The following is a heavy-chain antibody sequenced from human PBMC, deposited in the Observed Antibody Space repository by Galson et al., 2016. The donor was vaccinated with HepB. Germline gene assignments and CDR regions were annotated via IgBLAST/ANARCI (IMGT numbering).Heavy chain of an antibody. CDR3: ARGVHVGAYPIDI. V-gene: IGHV1-46*01. D-gene: IGHD3-10*02. J-gene: IGHJ3*02. Sequence: SVKVSCKASGYTFTSHSMHWVRQAPGQGLEWLGIFKPSSGSTTYAQKFQGSVTLTGDTSTSTVYMELSSLRSEDTAVYHCARGVHVGAYPIDIWGPGTMVTVSS. CDR2: FKPSSGST. CDR1: GYTFTSHS.